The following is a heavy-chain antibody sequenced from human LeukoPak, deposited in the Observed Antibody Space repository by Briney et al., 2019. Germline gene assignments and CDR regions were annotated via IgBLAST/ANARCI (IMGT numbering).Heavy chain of an antibody. J-gene: IGHJ4*01. V-gene: IGHV3-7*01. D-gene: IGHD6-13*01. Sequence: ANIKQDGSEKYYVDSVKGRFTISRDNAKNSLYLQMNSLRAEDTAVYYCARVAEGEQQLVFDYCAHVTLATVYS. CDR2: IKQDGSEK. CDR3: ARVAEGEQQLVFDY.